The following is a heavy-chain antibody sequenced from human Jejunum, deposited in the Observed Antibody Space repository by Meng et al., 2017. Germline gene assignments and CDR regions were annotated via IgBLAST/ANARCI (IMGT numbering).Heavy chain of an antibody. Sequence: ASVKVSCKASGYFFTTSHMHWLRQAPGQGLEWMGWINPNSGGTKYAQKFQGRVTMTRDTSISTADMELSRLRSDDTAVYYCARDGSVNGYVENWFDFWGQGNQV. CDR2: INPNSGGT. CDR1: GYFFTTSH. D-gene: IGHD5-12*01. CDR3: ARDGSVNGYVENWFDF. V-gene: IGHV1-2*02. J-gene: IGHJ5*01.